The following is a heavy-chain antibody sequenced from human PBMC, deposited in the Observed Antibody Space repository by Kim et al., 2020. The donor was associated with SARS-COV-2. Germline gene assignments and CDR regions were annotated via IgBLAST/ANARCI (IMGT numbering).Heavy chain of an antibody. D-gene: IGHD3-22*01. CDR2: ISSSGSTI. V-gene: IGHV3-48*03. Sequence: GGSLRLSCAASGFTFSSYEMNWVRQAPGKGLEWVSYISSSGSTIYYADSVKGRFTISRDNAKNSLYLQMNSLRAEDTAVYYCARVPRTMIVYYYYMDVWGKGTTVTVSS. CDR1: GFTFSSYE. J-gene: IGHJ6*03. CDR3: ARVPRTMIVYYYYMDV.